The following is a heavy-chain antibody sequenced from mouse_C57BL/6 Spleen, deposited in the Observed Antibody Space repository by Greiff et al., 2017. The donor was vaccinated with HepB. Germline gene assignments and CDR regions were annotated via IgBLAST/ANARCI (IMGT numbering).Heavy chain of an antibody. Sequence: VHLVESGPGLVQPSQSLSITCTVSGFSLTSYGVHWVRQSPGKGLEWLGVIWRGGSTDYNAAFMSRLSITKDNSKSQVFFKMNSLQADDTAIYYCAKRSYSSGYDAIDYWGQGTSVTVSS. J-gene: IGHJ4*01. CDR1: GFSLTSYG. CDR3: AKRSYSSGYDAIDY. CDR2: IWRGGST. D-gene: IGHD3-2*02. V-gene: IGHV2-5*01.